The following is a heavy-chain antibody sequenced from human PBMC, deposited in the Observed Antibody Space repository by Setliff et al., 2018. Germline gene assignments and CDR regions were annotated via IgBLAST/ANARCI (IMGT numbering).Heavy chain of an antibody. CDR2: ISAYTGNT. D-gene: IGHD2-8*01. CDR3: LRLVRYCTKIACQATSGDEV. V-gene: IGHV1-18*01. J-gene: IGHJ4*02. Sequence: GASVKVSCKASGYTFSHSGITWVRQAPGQGLEWMGWISAYTGNTNYAQKLQGRVTMTTDSSTDTAYLELRGLTSDDTAVYYCLRLVRYCTKIACQATSGDEVWGLGTLGTVSS. CDR1: GYTFSHSG.